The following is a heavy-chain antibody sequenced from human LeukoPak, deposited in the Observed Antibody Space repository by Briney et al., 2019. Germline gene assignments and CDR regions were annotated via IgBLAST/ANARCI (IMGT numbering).Heavy chain of an antibody. CDR1: GGSISSYY. CDR2: IYYSGNS. CDR3: ATRSTGVAATFDS. J-gene: IGHJ4*02. D-gene: IGHD2-15*01. Sequence: PSETLSLTCTVSGGSISSYYVSWIRQPPGKGLEWIGYIYYSGNSNYNPSLKSRVTISADTSKNEFSLKLSSVTAADTAVYYCATRSTGVAATFDSWGQGALVTVSS. V-gene: IGHV4-59*01.